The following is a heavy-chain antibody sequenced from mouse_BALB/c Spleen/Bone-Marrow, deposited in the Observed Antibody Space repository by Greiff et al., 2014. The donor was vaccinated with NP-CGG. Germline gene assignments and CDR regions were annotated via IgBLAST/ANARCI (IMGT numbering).Heavy chain of an antibody. CDR3: ARSPMITEAYAMDY. CDR1: GYTFTSYW. CDR2: IAPGSGNT. J-gene: IGHJ4*01. Sequence: DLVKPGASVKLSRKASGYTFTSYWINWIKQRPGQGLEWIGRIAPGSGNTYYNEMFKGKATLTVDTSSSTAYIQLSRLSSEDSPFYFCARSPMITEAYAMDYWGQGTSVTVSS. V-gene: IGHV1S41*01. D-gene: IGHD2-4*01.